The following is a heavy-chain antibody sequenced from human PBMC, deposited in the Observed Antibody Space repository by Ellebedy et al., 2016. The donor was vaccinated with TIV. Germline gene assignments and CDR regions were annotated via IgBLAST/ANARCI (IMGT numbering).Heavy chain of an antibody. D-gene: IGHD3-16*01. J-gene: IGHJ5*02. Sequence: GESLKISCAASGFSFRSYWMAWVRQATGKGLEWVANIYQDGSQNYYVDSVKGRFTVSRDNAQNSLYLQMNSLRVEDTAVYYCARRGSYGDYAVQINSWSDTWGQGTLVTVSS. V-gene: IGHV3-7*01. CDR2: IYQDGSQN. CDR3: ARRGSYGDYAVQINSWSDT. CDR1: GFSFRSYW.